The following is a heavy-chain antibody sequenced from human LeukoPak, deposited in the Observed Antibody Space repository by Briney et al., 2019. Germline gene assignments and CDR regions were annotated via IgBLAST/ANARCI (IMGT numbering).Heavy chain of an antibody. CDR1: GFTFSSYG. D-gene: IGHD3-22*01. V-gene: IGHV3-33*01. CDR2: IWYDGSNK. Sequence: QPGRSLRLSCAASGFTFSSYGMHWVRQAPGKGLEWVTVIWYDGSNKYYADSVKGRFTISRDISKNTLYLQMNSLRAEDTAVYYCARDEIPYYYDSSGYSHAFDIWGQGTMVTVSS. J-gene: IGHJ3*02. CDR3: ARDEIPYYYDSSGYSHAFDI.